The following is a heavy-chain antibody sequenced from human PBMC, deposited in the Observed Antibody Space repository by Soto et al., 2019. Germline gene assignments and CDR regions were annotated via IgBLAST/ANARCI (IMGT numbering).Heavy chain of an antibody. D-gene: IGHD5-12*01. CDR1: GGTFSSYA. V-gene: IGHV1-69*12. CDR3: ARDGPRRDGYNSPLLGY. CDR2: IIPIFGTA. J-gene: IGHJ4*02. Sequence: QVQLVQSGAEVKKPGSSVKVSCKASGGTFSSYAISWVRQAPGQGLEWMGGIIPIFGTANYAQKFQGRVTITANESTSTAYMELSSLRSEDTAVYYCARDGPRRDGYNSPLLGYWGQGTLVTVSS.